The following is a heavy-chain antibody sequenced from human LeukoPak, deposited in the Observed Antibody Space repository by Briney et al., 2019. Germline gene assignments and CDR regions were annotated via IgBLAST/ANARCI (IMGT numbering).Heavy chain of an antibody. CDR3: VRQAYYYDNTGYYPSEIDS. CDR1: GDSINSGDRY. J-gene: IGHJ4*02. D-gene: IGHD3-22*01. Sequence: SETLSLTCTVSGDSINSGDRYWSWVRQSPVTGLEWIGYIYYNGLTFYNPSLKSRVSMSVDTTKNQFSLRLTSVTDEDSAIYFCVRQAYYYDNTGYYPSEIDSWGRGALVSVSS. V-gene: IGHV4-30-4*01. CDR2: IYYNGLT.